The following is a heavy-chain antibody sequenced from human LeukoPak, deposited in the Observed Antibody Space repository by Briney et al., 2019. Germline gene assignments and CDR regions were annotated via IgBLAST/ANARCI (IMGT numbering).Heavy chain of an antibody. J-gene: IGHJ6*03. V-gene: IGHV4-39*01. CDR1: GGSISSSSYY. CDR2: IYHSGST. D-gene: IGHD3-10*01. Sequence: SETLSLTCTVSGGSISSSSYYWGWIRQPPGKGLEWIGSIYHSGSTYYNPSLESRVTISVDTSKNQFSLKVSSVTAADTAVYYCARQYPRFGDPDRYYYYMDVWGKGTTVTVSS. CDR3: ARQYPRFGDPDRYYYYMDV.